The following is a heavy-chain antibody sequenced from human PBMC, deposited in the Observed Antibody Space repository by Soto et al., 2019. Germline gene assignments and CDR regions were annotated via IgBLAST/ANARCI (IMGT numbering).Heavy chain of an antibody. V-gene: IGHV3-30-3*01. D-gene: IGHD3-10*01. CDR3: ARDGGAY. J-gene: IGHJ4*02. CDR1: GFTFSSCA. Sequence: QVQLVESGGGVVQPGRSLRLSCAASGFTFSSCAMHWVRRAPGKGLEWMAVMSYDGSNKYYADSVKGRFTISRDNSKNTLYLQMNSLRPEDTALYYCARDGGAYWGQGTRVIVSS. CDR2: MSYDGSNK.